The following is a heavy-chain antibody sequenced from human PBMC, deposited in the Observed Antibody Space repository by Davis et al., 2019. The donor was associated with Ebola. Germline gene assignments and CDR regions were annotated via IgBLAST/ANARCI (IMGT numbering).Heavy chain of an antibody. Sequence: PSETLSLTCTVSGGSISSYYWSWIRQPPGKGLEWIGYIYYSGSTNYNPSLKSRVTISVDTSKNQFSLKLSSVTAADTAVYYCASAQLPRPYYYYYYMDVWGKGTTVTVSS. D-gene: IGHD5-18*01. J-gene: IGHJ6*03. V-gene: IGHV4-59*01. CDR1: GGSISSYY. CDR3: ASAQLPRPYYYYYYMDV. CDR2: IYYSGST.